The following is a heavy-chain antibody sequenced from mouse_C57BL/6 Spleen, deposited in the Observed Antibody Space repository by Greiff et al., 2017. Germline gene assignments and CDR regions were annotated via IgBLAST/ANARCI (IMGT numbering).Heavy chain of an antibody. CDR3: AGHYGSSYYYARDY. D-gene: IGHD1-1*01. CDR2: ISYDGSN. CDR1: GYSITSGYY. Sequence: VQLKESGPGLVKPSQSLSLTCSVTGYSITSGYYWNWIRQFPGNKLEWMGYISYDGSNNSNPSLKNRISITRDTSKNQFFLKLNSVTTEDTATYYCAGHYGSSYYYARDYWGQGTSVTVSS. V-gene: IGHV3-6*01. J-gene: IGHJ4*01.